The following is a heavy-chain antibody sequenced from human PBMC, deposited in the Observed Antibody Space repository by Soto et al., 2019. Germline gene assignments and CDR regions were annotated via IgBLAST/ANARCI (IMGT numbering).Heavy chain of an antibody. J-gene: IGHJ4*02. CDR2: ISGSGGST. CDR1: GFTFSSYA. CDR3: AKDTLFNPFLVGATSIDY. V-gene: IGHV3-23*01. Sequence: GGSLRLSCAASGFTFSSYAMSWVRQAPGKGLEWVSAISGSGGSTYYADSVKGRFTISRDNSKNTLYLQMNSLRAEDTAVYYCAKDTLFNPFLVGATSIDYWGQGTLVTVSS. D-gene: IGHD1-26*01.